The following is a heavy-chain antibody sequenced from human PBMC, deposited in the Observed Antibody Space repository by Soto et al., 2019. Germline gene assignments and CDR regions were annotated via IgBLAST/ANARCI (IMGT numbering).Heavy chain of an antibody. D-gene: IGHD5-12*01. Sequence: SETLSLTCTVSGGSISSYYWSWIRQPPGKGLEWIGYIYYSGSTNYNPSLKSRVTISVDTSKNQFSLKLSSVTAADTAVYYCAREIERRGYSGYGIFDYWGQGTLVTVSS. CDR3: AREIERRGYSGYGIFDY. V-gene: IGHV4-59*01. CDR2: IYYSGST. CDR1: GGSISSYY. J-gene: IGHJ4*02.